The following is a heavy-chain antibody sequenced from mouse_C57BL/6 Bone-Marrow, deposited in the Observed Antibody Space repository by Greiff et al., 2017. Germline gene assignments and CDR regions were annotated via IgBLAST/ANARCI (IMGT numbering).Heavy chain of an antibody. J-gene: IGHJ2*01. Sequence: EVQLQQSGPELVKPGASVKISCKASGYSFTGYFMNWVIQSHGKGLEWIGEIDPYDSDTIYNQKFKGKATLTVDTSSSTADMQLSSLTSDDSAVYYCARYSTGDYMDFWGQGTALTVSA. D-gene: IGHD2-5*01. CDR3: ARYSTGDYMDF. CDR1: GYSFTGYF. V-gene: IGHV1-20*01. CDR2: IDPYDSDT.